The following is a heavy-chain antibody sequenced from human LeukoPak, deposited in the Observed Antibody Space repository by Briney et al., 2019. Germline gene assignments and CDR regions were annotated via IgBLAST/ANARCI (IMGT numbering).Heavy chain of an antibody. CDR2: MNPNSGNT. CDR1: GYTFTSYD. J-gene: IGHJ6*02. Sequence: ASVKVSCKTSGYTFTSYDINWVRQATGQGLEWMGWMNPNSGNTGYAQKFQGRVTMTRNTSISTAYMELSSLRSEDTAVYYCARGPSSSYGMDVWGQGTTVTVSS. CDR3: ARGPSSSYGMDV. V-gene: IGHV1-8*01.